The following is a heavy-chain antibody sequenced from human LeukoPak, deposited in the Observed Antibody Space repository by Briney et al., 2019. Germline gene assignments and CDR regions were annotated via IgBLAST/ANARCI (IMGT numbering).Heavy chain of an antibody. CDR2: IYTSGST. Sequence: SETLSLTCAVSGYSISSGYYWSWIRQPAGKGLEWIGRIYTSGSTNYNPSLKSRVTMSVDTSKNQFSLKLSSVTAADTAVYYCARWGLRSNWYFDLWGRGTLVTVSS. CDR1: GYSISSGYY. J-gene: IGHJ2*01. V-gene: IGHV4-4*07. CDR3: ARWGLRSNWYFDL. D-gene: IGHD2/OR15-2a*01.